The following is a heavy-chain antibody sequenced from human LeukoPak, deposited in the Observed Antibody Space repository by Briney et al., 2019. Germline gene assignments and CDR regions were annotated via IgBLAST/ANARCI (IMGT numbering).Heavy chain of an antibody. Sequence: GRSLRLSCAASGFTFDDYAMHWVRQAPGKGLEWVSGISWNSGSIGYADSVKGRFTISRDNAKNSLYLQMNSLRAEDTALYYCAKDMDYYDSSGHHDAFDIWGQGTMVTVSS. CDR1: GFTFDDYA. D-gene: IGHD3-22*01. J-gene: IGHJ3*02. CDR2: ISWNSGSI. V-gene: IGHV3-9*01. CDR3: AKDMDYYDSSGHHDAFDI.